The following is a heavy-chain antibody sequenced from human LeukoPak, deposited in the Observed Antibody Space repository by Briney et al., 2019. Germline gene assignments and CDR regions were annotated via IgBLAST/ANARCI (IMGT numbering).Heavy chain of an antibody. Sequence: SQTLSLTCTVSGGSISSGGYYWSWIRQHPGKGLEWIGYIYYSGSTYYNPSLKSRVTISADTPKNQFSLKLSSTTAADTAVYYCARAPVATPSEFDYWGQGTLVTVSS. CDR1: GGSISSGGYY. CDR2: IYYSGST. V-gene: IGHV4-31*03. CDR3: ARAPVATPSEFDY. J-gene: IGHJ4*02. D-gene: IGHD5-12*01.